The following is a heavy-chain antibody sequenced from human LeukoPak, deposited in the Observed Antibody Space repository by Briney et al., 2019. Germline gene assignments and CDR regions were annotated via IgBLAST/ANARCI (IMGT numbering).Heavy chain of an antibody. CDR1: GDSFSNSSYY. Sequence: SETLSLTCTVSGDSFSNSSYYWGWIRQPPGKGLEWIGDVYYSGSTYYNPSLKSRVTISLDTSDNQFPLKLNSVTAADTAVYYCARHLDITIFAVVTAPYMDVWGKGTTVTVSS. CDR3: ARHLDITIFAVVTAPYMDV. CDR2: VYYSGST. D-gene: IGHD3-3*01. V-gene: IGHV4-39*01. J-gene: IGHJ6*03.